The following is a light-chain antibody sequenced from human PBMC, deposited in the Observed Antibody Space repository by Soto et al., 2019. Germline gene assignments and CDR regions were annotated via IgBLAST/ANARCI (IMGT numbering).Light chain of an antibody. Sequence: DIQMTQSLSTLSASVGDRVTITCRASQSIDNWLAWYQQKPGKAPKLLIYKASSLESGVPSRFSGSGSGTEFTLTISSLQPDDFATYYCQQYNTYPGTFGQGTNVDIK. CDR2: KAS. V-gene: IGKV1-5*03. CDR3: QQYNTYPGT. J-gene: IGKJ1*01. CDR1: QSIDNW.